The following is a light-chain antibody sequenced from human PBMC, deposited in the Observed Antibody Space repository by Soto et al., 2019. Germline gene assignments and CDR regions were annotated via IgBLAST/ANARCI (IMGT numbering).Light chain of an antibody. Sequence: DIVLTQSPGPLSLSPGERATLSCRASQSVSSSYLAWYQQKPGQAPRLLIYGASSRATGIPDRFSGSGSGTDFTLTISRLEPEDFAVYYCQQYCSSPLAFGGGTKVEIK. CDR1: QSVSSSY. J-gene: IGKJ4*01. CDR2: GAS. CDR3: QQYCSSPLA. V-gene: IGKV3-20*01.